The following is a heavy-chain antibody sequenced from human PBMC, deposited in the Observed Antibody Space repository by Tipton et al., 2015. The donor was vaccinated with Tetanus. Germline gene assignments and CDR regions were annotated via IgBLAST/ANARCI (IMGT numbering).Heavy chain of an antibody. J-gene: IGHJ4*02. D-gene: IGHD1-26*01. Sequence: TLSLTCTVSGGSVSSGSYYWSWIRQPPGKGLEWIGYFFYSGSTNYNPSLKSRVSMAVGTSKNQFSLQLRSVTAADAAVYYCGRGGRAGAGGGLDYWGQGTLATVSS. V-gene: IGHV4-61*01. CDR2: FFYSGST. CDR3: GRGGRAGAGGGLDY. CDR1: GGSVSSGSYY.